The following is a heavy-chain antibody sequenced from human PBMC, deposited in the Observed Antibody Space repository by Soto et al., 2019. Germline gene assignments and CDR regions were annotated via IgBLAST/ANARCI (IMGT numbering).Heavy chain of an antibody. Sequence: NPGGSLRLSCAASGFTFSNAWMSWVRQAPGKGLEWVGRIKSKTDGGTTDYAAPVKGRFTISRDDSKNTLYLQMNSLKTEDTAVYYCTTDLYYYDSSGDYGMDVWGQGTTVTVSS. CDR1: GFTFSNAW. CDR2: IKSKTDGGTT. CDR3: TTDLYYYDSSGDYGMDV. J-gene: IGHJ6*02. V-gene: IGHV3-15*01. D-gene: IGHD3-22*01.